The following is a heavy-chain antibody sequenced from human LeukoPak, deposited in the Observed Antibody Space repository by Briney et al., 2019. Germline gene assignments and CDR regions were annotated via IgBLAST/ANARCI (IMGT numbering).Heavy chain of an antibody. J-gene: IGHJ4*02. D-gene: IGHD2-2*01. CDR2: INHSGST. CDR1: GGSFSGYY. V-gene: IGHV4-34*01. Sequence: SETLSLTCAVYGGSFSGYYWSWIRQPPGKGLEWIGEINHSGSTNYNPSLKSRVTISVDTSKNQFSLKLSSVTAADTAVYYCAGPLGYCSSTSCPSGYYFDHWGQGTLVTVSS. CDR3: AGPLGYCSSTSCPSGYYFDH.